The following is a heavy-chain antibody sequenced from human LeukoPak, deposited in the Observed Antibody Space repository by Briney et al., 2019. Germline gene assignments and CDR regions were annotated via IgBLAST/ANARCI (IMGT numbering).Heavy chain of an antibody. CDR1: GFTFSSYG. Sequence: GGSLRLSCAASGFTFSSYGMHWVRQAPGKGLEWVAVIWYDGSNKYYADSVKGRFTISRDNSKNTLYLQMNSLRAEDTAVYYCARDLQGIRGWYGYFQHWGQGTLVTVSS. J-gene: IGHJ1*01. D-gene: IGHD6-19*01. CDR3: ARDLQGIRGWYGYFQH. V-gene: IGHV3-33*01. CDR2: IWYDGSNK.